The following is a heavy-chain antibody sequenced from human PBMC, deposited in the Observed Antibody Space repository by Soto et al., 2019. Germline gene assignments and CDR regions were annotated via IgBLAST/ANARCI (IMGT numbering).Heavy chain of an antibody. D-gene: IGHD4-17*01. CDR3: AKGTAVTTGDMAY. CDR2: LTGSGDST. J-gene: IGHJ4*02. CDR1: GFTFSSFA. Sequence: EVQLLESGGGVVQPGGSLRLSCAASGFTFSSFAMTWVRQAPGKGLEWVSTLTGSGDSTYYADSVKGRFTISRDNSKNMLYLQMNSLRADATDLYYCAKGTAVTTGDMAYWGQGTLVTVSS. V-gene: IGHV3-23*01.